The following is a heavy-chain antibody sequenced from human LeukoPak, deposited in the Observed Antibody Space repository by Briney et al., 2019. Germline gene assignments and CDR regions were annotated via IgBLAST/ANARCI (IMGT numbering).Heavy chain of an antibody. D-gene: IGHD3-3*02. CDR2: IYYSGST. J-gene: IGHJ4*02. V-gene: IGHV4-39*07. CDR3: ARRYRLAIDY. Sequence: SETLSLTCAVSGGSISSSSYYWGWIRQPPGKGLEWIGSIYYSGSTYYNPSLKSRVTISVDTSKNQFSLKLSSVTAADTAVYYCARRYRLAIDYWGQGTLVTVSP. CDR1: GGSISSSSYY.